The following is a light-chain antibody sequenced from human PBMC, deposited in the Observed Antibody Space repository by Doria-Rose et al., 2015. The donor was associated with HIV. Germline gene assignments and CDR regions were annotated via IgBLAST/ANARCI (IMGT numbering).Light chain of an antibody. CDR3: QQSYSTPLT. V-gene: IGKV1-39*01. CDR1: QSTGSF. Sequence: DIQLTQSPSSLSASVGDRVTITCRASQSTGSFLYWDQQKPGKAPKLLIYAASSLPDGIPSRFSGSRSMTDLTLTISSLQPEDFATYFCQQSYSTPLTFGGGTKVEIK. CDR2: AAS. J-gene: IGKJ4*01.